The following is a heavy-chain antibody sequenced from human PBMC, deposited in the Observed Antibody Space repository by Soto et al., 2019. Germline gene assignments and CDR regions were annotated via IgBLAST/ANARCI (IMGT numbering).Heavy chain of an antibody. CDR3: ARDFSVVGSTTD. D-gene: IGHD2-2*01. CDR1: GFTFSSYS. Sequence: SLRLSCAASGFTFSSYSMNWVRQAPGKGLEWVSSISSSSSYIYYADSVKGRFTISRDNAKNSLYLQMNSLRAEDTAVYYCARDFSVVGSTTDWGQGTLVTVSS. CDR2: ISSSSSYI. V-gene: IGHV3-21*01. J-gene: IGHJ4*02.